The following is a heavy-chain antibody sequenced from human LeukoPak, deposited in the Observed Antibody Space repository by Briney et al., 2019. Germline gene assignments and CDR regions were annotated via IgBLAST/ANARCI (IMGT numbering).Heavy chain of an antibody. CDR3: ARGGGSYSLVVIDPRPTPNTFDC. D-gene: IGHD3-22*01. Sequence: SETLSLTCAVYGGSFSGYYWSWIRQPPXXXLEWIGEINHSGSTNYNPSLKSRVTISVDTSKNQFSLKLSSVTAADTAVYYCARGGGSYSLVVIDPRPTPNTFDCWGQGTLVTVSS. CDR2: INHSGST. V-gene: IGHV4-34*01. CDR1: GGSFSGYY. J-gene: IGHJ4*02.